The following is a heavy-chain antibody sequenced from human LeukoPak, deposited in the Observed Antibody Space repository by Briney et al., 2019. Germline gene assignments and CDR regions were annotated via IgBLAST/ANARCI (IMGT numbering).Heavy chain of an antibody. CDR2: ISYDGSNK. V-gene: IGHV3-30*03. J-gene: IGHJ4*02. Sequence: TGGSLRLSCAASGFTFSSYGMHWVRQAPGKGLEWVAVISYDGSNKYYADSVKGRFTISRDNSKNTLYLQMNSLRAEDTAVYYCATGGSGWFPYFDYWGQGTLVTVSS. D-gene: IGHD6-19*01. CDR3: ATGGSGWFPYFDY. CDR1: GFTFSSYG.